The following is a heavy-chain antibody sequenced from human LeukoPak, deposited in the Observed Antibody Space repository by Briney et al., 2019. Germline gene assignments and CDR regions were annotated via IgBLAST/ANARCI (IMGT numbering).Heavy chain of an antibody. V-gene: IGHV3-23*01. J-gene: IGHJ4*02. CDR1: GFTFSSYG. CDR2: IIGGTSST. D-gene: IGHD2-2*01. CDR3: AHGSVYQLDY. Sequence: GGSLRLSCAASGFTFSSYGMSWVRQAPGKGLEWVSGIIGGTSSTYYADSVKGRFTISKDNSKNTLYLQMNSLTTEDTAVYYCAHGSVYQLDYWGQGTLVTVSS.